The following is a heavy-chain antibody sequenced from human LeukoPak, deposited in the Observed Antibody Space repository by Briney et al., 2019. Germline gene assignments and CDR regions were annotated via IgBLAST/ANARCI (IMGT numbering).Heavy chain of an antibody. CDR2: ISGSGGSK. CDR3: AKLTSASGAYGVDV. J-gene: IGHJ6*02. D-gene: IGHD3-10*01. CDR1: GFTFSSYA. V-gene: IGHV3-23*01. Sequence: SGGSLRLSCAASGFTFSSYAMNWVRQAPRKGLEWVSTISGSGGSKHYADSVEGRFTISRDNSKNTVYLQMNSLRAEDTAIYYCAKLTSASGAYGVDVWGQGTTVTVSS.